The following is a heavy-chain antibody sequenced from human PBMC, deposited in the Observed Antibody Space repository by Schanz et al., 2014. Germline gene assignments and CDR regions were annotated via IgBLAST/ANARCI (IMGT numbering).Heavy chain of an antibody. J-gene: IGHJ5*02. D-gene: IGHD5-12*01. V-gene: IGHV1-69*04. CDR1: GYTFSDYG. CDR2: IISILGIP. Sequence: QVQLVQSGDEVKKPGAPVKVSCKTSGYTFSDYGIKWVRQAPGQGLEWMGRIISILGIPNYAQKFQGRVTFTADKSTSTAYMELSSLKSEDTAVYYCARGPLGTSPWGQGILVPVSA. CDR3: ARGPLGTSP.